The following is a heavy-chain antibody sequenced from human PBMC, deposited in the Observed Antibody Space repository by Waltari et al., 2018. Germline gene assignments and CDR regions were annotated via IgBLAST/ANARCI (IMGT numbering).Heavy chain of an antibody. J-gene: IGHJ5*02. CDR1: GFTFSRYW. V-gene: IGHV3-7*01. D-gene: IGHD3-22*01. Sequence: EVQLVESGGGLVQPGGSLRLSCAASGFTFSRYWMSWVRQAPGKGWEWLANIKQDGIEKYYVDSVKGRFTIARDNAKNSLYLQMNSLRAEDTAVYYCARDNGGYYDSSGYGPWGQGTLVTVSS. CDR3: ARDNGGYYDSSGYGP. CDR2: IKQDGIEK.